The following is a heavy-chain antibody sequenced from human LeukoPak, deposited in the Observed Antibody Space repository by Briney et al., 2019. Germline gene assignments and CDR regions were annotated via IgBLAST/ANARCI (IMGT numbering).Heavy chain of an antibody. D-gene: IGHD6-13*01. CDR1: GFTFSSYG. Sequence: GGSLRLSCAASGFTFSSYGMHWVRQAPGKGLEWVAFIRYDGSNKYYADSVKGRFTISRDNSKNTLYLQMNSLRAEDTAVYYCARDSSSWYYRFDYWGQGTLVTVSS. V-gene: IGHV3-30*02. J-gene: IGHJ4*02. CDR3: ARDSSSWYYRFDY. CDR2: IRYDGSNK.